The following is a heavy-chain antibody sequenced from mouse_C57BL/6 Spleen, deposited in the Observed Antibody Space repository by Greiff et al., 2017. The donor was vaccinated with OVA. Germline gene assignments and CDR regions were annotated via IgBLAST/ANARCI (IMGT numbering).Heavy chain of an antibody. J-gene: IGHJ2*01. D-gene: IGHD1-1*01. CDR2: IYPGSGNT. V-gene: IGHV1-76*01. Sequence: QVQLKESGAELVRPGASVKLSCKASGYTFTDYYINWVKQRPGQGLEWIARIYPGSGNTYYNEKFKGKATLTAEKSSSTAYMQLSSLTSEDSAVYFCAREDYGSSYVARGYFDYWGQGTTLTVSS. CDR3: AREDYGSSYVARGYFDY. CDR1: GYTFTDYY.